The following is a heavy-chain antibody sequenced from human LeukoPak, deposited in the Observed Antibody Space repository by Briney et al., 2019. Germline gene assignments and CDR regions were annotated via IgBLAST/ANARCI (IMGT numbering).Heavy chain of an antibody. CDR1: GESFRDYY. CDR2: IYYSGST. V-gene: IGHV4-34*01. CDR3: ARAGYCSGGSCYGGPYYYYYMDV. J-gene: IGHJ6*03. D-gene: IGHD2-15*01. Sequence: SETLSLTCAVYGESFRDYYWSWIRQPPGKGLEWIGSIYYSGSTYYNPSLKSRVTISVDTSKNQFSLKLSSVTAADTAVYYCARAGYCSGGSCYGGPYYYYYMDVWGKGTTVTVSS.